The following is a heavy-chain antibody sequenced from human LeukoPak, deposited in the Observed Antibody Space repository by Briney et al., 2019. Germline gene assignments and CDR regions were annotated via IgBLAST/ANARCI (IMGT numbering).Heavy chain of an antibody. CDR2: ISGSGGST. Sequence: PGGSLRLSCAAPGFTFSSYAMSWVRQAPGKGLEWVSVISGSGGSTYYADSVKGRFTISRDNAKNSLYLQMNSLRAEDTAVYYCARDTTMFSSGWYGWFDPWGQGTLVTVSS. D-gene: IGHD6-19*01. CDR1: GFTFSSYA. J-gene: IGHJ5*02. V-gene: IGHV3-23*01. CDR3: ARDTTMFSSGWYGWFDP.